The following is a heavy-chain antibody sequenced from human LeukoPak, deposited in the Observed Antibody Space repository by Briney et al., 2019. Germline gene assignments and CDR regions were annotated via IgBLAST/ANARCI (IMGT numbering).Heavy chain of an antibody. V-gene: IGHV4-59*01. J-gene: IGHJ2*01. CDR1: GGSINTYY. Sequence: PSETLSLTCTVSGGSINTYYWSWIRQPPGKGLEWIGYINYIGSTNYNPSLKSRVTISVDTSKNQFSLKLSSVTAADTAVYYCAMSLYSSSRQYFDLWGRGTLVTVSS. CDR3: AMSLYSSSRQYFDL. CDR2: INYIGST. D-gene: IGHD6-6*01.